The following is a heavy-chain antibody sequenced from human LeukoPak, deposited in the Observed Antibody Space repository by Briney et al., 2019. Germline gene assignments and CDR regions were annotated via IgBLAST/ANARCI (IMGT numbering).Heavy chain of an antibody. J-gene: IGHJ5*02. Sequence: SETLSFTGTVSGGSISSVSYYWSWIRQPAGKGLEWIGRIYPSGSTNYNPSLKSRVTISVDRSKNQFSLKLSSVTAEDTAVYYCARVRYSSSSLGWFDPWGQGTLVTVSS. CDR1: GGSISSVSYY. D-gene: IGHD6-6*01. CDR3: ARVRYSSSSLGWFDP. CDR2: IYPSGST. V-gene: IGHV4-61*02.